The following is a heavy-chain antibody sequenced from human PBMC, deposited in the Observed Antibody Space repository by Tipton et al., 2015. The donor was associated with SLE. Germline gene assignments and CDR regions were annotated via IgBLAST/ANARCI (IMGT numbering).Heavy chain of an antibody. J-gene: IGHJ6*03. CDR1: GGSISSGDYY. Sequence: TLSLTCIVSGGSISSGDYYWGWIRQPPGKGLEWIGAIGHSATPNYNPSLKSRGTFSLDTSKNHFSLSLTSVTAADTAIYYCARGVAGYFHFCYMDVWGKGTTVTISS. CDR2: IGHSATP. V-gene: IGHV4-39*02. CDR3: ARGVAGYFHFCYMDV.